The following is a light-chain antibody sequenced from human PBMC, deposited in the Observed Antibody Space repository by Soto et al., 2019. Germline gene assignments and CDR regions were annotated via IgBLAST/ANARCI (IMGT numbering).Light chain of an antibody. CDR2: DAS. Sequence: EIVLTQSPGTLSLSPGERATLSCRASQSVSSNHLAWYQQKLGQAPRLLIYDASSRATGIPDRFSGSGSGTDFTLTISRLEPEDFAVYYRQQYGSSPGTFGQGTKVDIK. CDR1: QSVSSNH. V-gene: IGKV3-20*01. J-gene: IGKJ1*01. CDR3: QQYGSSPGT.